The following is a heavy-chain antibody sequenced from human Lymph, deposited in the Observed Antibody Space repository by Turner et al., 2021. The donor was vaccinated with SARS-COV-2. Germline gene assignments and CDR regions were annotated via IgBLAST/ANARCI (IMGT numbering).Heavy chain of an antibody. CDR3: AKDPNWYVLSAVDY. D-gene: IGHD1-1*01. Sequence: EVQLLESGGGLVQPGGSLRLSCAASGFIFSSYAMSWVRQAPGKGMEWVSTMNGSGGSTYYADSVTGRFTISRDNSKNTLYLQMNSLRAEDTAIDYCAKDPNWYVLSAVDYWGQGTLVTVSS. V-gene: IGHV3-23*01. J-gene: IGHJ4*02. CDR1: GFIFSSYA. CDR2: MNGSGGST.